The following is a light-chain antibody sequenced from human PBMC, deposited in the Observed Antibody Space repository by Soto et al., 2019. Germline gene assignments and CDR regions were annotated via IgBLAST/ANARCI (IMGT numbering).Light chain of an antibody. CDR3: QQSYSTPST. CDR2: AAS. CDR1: QSISSY. J-gene: IGKJ2*01. Sequence: DIQMTQSPSSLSASVGDRVTITCRASQSISSYLNWYQQKPGKAPQLLIYAASSLHTGVPSRFSGSGSGTDFTLTISFLQPEDFATYYCQQSYSTPSTFGQGTKVEIK. V-gene: IGKV1-39*01.